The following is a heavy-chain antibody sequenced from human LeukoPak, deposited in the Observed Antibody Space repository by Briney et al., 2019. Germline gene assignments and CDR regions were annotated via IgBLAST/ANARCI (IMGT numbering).Heavy chain of an antibody. Sequence: SQTLSLTCTVSGGSISSGGYYWSWIRQPPGKGLEWIGYIYYSGSTNYNPSLKSRVTISVDTSKNQFSLKLSSVTAADTAVYYCARARDYYDSSGYYIGWYFDYWGQGTLVTVSS. CDR1: GGSISSGGYY. D-gene: IGHD3-22*01. CDR2: IYYSGST. J-gene: IGHJ4*02. CDR3: ARARDYYDSSGYYIGWYFDY. V-gene: IGHV4-61*08.